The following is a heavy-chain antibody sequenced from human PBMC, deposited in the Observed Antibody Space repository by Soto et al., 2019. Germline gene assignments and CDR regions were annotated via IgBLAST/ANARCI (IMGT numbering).Heavy chain of an antibody. D-gene: IGHD3-10*01. Sequence: EVQLVESGGGLVQPGGSLRLSCAASGFTFSSFWMSWVRRAPGKGLEWVANIKQDGSDKNYVGSVKGRFTISRDNAKNSLYLQRNSLRVEDTAVYYCARDVSGKLGHDSWGQGTLVTVSS. V-gene: IGHV3-7*01. CDR1: GFTFSSFW. CDR2: IKQDGSDK. CDR3: ARDVSGKLGHDS. J-gene: IGHJ4*02.